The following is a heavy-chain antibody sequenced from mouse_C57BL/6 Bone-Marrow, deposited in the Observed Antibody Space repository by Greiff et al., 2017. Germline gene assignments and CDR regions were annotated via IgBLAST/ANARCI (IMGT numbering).Heavy chain of an antibody. V-gene: IGHV14-2*01. CDR1: GFNFNDYY. J-gene: IGHJ2*01. CDR2: IDPEDGDT. Sequence: VQLQQSGAELVKPGASVKLSCTASGFNFNDYYMHWVKQRPEQGLEWIGRIDPEDGDTKYAPKFKSKATITAYTSSNTAYLQLSSLTSADTAVCSCARYGYYLDYWGPGTTLTVSS. CDR3: ARYGYYLDY. D-gene: IGHD2-2*01.